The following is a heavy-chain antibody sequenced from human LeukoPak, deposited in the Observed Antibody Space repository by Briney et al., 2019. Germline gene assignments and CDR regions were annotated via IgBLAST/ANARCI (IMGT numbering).Heavy chain of an antibody. CDR3: ARDGEIIPYRPFVYYYDSSGYYSGFDY. Sequence: PSETLSLTCTVSGGSISSYYWSWIRQPAGKGLEWIGRIYTSGSTNYNPSLKSRVTMSVDTSKNQFSLKLSSVTAADTAVYYCARDGEIIPYRPFVYYYDSSGYYSGFDYWGQGTLVTVSS. V-gene: IGHV4-4*07. CDR1: GGSISSYY. D-gene: IGHD3-22*01. CDR2: IYTSGST. J-gene: IGHJ4*02.